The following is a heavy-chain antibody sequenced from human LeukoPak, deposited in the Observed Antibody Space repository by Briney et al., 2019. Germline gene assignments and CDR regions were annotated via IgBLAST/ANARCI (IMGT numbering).Heavy chain of an antibody. D-gene: IGHD3-3*01. CDR1: GYTFTSYY. V-gene: IGHV1-46*01. Sequence: ASVKVSCKASGYTFTSYYMHWVRQAPGQGLEWMGLINPSGGSTSYAQKFQGRVTMTRDTSTSTVYMELSSLRSEDTAVYYCARDGYYDFWSGYSRSLYYYYYGMDVWGQETTVTVSS. CDR3: ARDGYYDFWSGYSRSLYYYYYGMDV. CDR2: INPSGGST. J-gene: IGHJ6*02.